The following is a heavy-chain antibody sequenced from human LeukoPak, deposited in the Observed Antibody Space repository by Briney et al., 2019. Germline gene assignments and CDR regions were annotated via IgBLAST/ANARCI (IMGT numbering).Heavy chain of an antibody. CDR2: IKTKTDGGTT. V-gene: IGHV3-15*01. CDR1: GFTFSSYS. J-gene: IGHJ4*02. CDR3: TTEFLPLYDSSGYVDY. D-gene: IGHD3-22*01. Sequence: GGSLRLSCAASGFTFSSYSMNWVRQAPGKGLEWVGRIKTKTDGGTTDYAAPVKGRFTISRDDSKNTLYLQMNSLKTEDTAVYYCTTEFLPLYDSSGYVDYWGQGTLVTVSS.